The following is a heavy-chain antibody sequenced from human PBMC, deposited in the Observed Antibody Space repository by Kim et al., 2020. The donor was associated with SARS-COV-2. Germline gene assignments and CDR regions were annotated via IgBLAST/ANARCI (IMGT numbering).Heavy chain of an antibody. CDR2: ISYDGNNQ. CDR1: GLAFSSYG. D-gene: IGHD6-13*01. J-gene: IGHJ5*02. CDR3: AKGPIPLPDGKIPRRRWFDA. V-gene: IGHV3-30*18. Sequence: GGSLRLSCAASGLAFSSYGMHWVRQAPGKGLEWVALISYDGNNQYYADSVKGRFIISRDNSKNTLYLQMSSLGPDDTAVYSCAKGPIPLPDGKIPRRRWFDAWGQGTLVTVSS.